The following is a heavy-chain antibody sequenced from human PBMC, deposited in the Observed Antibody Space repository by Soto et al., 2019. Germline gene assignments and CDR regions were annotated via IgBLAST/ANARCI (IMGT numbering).Heavy chain of an antibody. J-gene: IGHJ3*02. V-gene: IGHV4-30-4*08. CDR3: ARDFGEYYGGGCYYSDFDI. D-gene: IGHD3-22*01. CDR2: IYYNGST. CDR1: AGSISSGDYY. Sequence: SETLSLTCTVSAGSISSGDYYWSWLRQTPGKGLEWIGYIYYNGSTYYNPSLKSRVTITVDTSKNQFSLKLSSLTAADTAVYYCARDFGEYYGGGCYYSDFDIWGQGTMVTVSS.